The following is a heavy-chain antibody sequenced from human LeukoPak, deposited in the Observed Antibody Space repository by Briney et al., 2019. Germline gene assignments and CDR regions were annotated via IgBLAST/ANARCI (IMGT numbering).Heavy chain of an antibody. V-gene: IGHV4-39*07. J-gene: IGHJ5*02. D-gene: IGHD3-22*01. CDR3: ARGYHLVVVPTGGWFDP. CDR2: IYYSGST. Sequence: SETLSLTCTVSGGSISSSSYYWGWIRQPPGKGLEWIGSIYYSGSTYYNPSLKSRVTISVDTSKNQFSLKLSSVTAADTAVYYCARGYHLVVVPTGGWFDPWGQGTLVTVSS. CDR1: GGSISSSSYY.